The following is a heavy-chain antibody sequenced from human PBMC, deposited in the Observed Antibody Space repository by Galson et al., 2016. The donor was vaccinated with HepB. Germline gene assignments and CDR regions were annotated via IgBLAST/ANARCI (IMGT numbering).Heavy chain of an antibody. CDR1: GGSISSSSDY. CDR2: IYYSGST. J-gene: IGHJ4*02. CDR3: ARDGSAAGTSLDY. V-gene: IGHV4-39*07. D-gene: IGHD6-13*01. Sequence: ETLSLTCTVSGGSISSSSDYWGWIRQPPGKGLEWIGNIYYSGSTYYNPSLKSPVTISVDTSKNQFSLKLSSVTAADTAVYYCARDGSAAGTSLDYWGQGTLVTVSS.